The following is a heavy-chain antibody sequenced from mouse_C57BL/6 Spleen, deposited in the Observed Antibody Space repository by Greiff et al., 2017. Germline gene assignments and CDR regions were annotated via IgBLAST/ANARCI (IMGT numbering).Heavy chain of an antibody. Sequence: EVKLVESGGGLVQPKGSLKLSCAASGFSFNTYAMNWVRQAPGKGLEWVARIRSKSNNYATYYADSVKDRFTISRDDSESMLYLQMNNLKTEDTAMYYCVRDGGLLLGLDYWGQGTTLTVSS. V-gene: IGHV10-1*01. D-gene: IGHD4-1*01. CDR1: GFSFNTYA. CDR2: IRSKSNNYAT. J-gene: IGHJ2*01. CDR3: VRDGGLLLGLDY.